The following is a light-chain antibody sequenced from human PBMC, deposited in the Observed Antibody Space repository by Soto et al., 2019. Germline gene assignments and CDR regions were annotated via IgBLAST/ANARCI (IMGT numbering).Light chain of an antibody. CDR1: SSDVGGYNY. CDR3: CSYAGSYTGV. J-gene: IGLJ2*01. CDR2: DVS. Sequence: HSALTQPRSVSGSPGQSVTISCTGTSSDVGGYNYVSWYQQHPVKAPKLMIYDVSKRPPGVSDRFSRSKSGNTSSLTISGLQAEDDDDYYCCSYAGSYTGVFGGGTKLTVL. V-gene: IGLV2-11*01.